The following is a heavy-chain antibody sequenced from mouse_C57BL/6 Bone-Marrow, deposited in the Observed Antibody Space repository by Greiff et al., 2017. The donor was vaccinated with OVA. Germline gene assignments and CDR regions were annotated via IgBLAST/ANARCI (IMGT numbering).Heavy chain of an antibody. CDR2: INPNNGGT. Sequence: VQLQQSGPELVKPGASVKISCKASGYTFTDYYMNWVKQSHGKSLEWIGDINPNNGGTSYNQKFKGKATLPVDKSSSTAYMELRSLTSEDSAVYYCARGGLIYYDYDGPFDYWGQGTTLTVSS. J-gene: IGHJ2*01. V-gene: IGHV1-26*01. CDR3: ARGGLIYYDYDGPFDY. D-gene: IGHD2-4*01. CDR1: GYTFTDYY.